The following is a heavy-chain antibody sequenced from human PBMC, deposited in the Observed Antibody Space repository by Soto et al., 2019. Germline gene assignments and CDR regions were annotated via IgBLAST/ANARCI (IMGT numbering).Heavy chain of an antibody. D-gene: IGHD5-12*01. J-gene: IGHJ4*02. CDR2: IIPIFGTA. V-gene: IGHV1-69*13. Sequence: GASVKVSCKASGGTFSSYAISWVRQAPGQGLEWMGGIIPIFGTANYAQKFQGRVTVTADESTSTAYMELSSLRSEDTAVYYCASHFPDGYNSEYPFDYSGQGPLVTLSS. CDR1: GGTFSSYA. CDR3: ASHFPDGYNSEYPFDY.